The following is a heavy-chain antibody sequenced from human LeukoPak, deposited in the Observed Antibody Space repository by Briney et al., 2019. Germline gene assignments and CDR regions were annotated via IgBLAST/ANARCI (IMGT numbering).Heavy chain of an antibody. Sequence: SETLSLTCTVSGVPISSYYWSWIRQPPGKGLEWIGYIYYSGSTNYNPSLKSRVTISVDTSKNQFSLKLSSVTAADTAVYYCARHPHYGDYGLFDYWGQGTLVTVSS. J-gene: IGHJ4*02. V-gene: IGHV4-59*08. D-gene: IGHD4-17*01. CDR3: ARHPHYGDYGLFDY. CDR1: GVPISSYY. CDR2: IYYSGST.